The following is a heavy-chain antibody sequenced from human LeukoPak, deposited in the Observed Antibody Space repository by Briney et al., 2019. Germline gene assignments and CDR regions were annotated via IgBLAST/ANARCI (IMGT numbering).Heavy chain of an antibody. J-gene: IGHJ6*02. D-gene: IGHD3-9*01. CDR1: GYTFTSYD. V-gene: IGHV1-8*01. CDR2: MNPNSGNT. Sequence: ASVKVSCKASGYTFTSYDINWVRQATGHGLEWMGWMNPNSGNTGYAQKFQGRVTMTRNTSISTAYMELSSLRSEDTAVYYCARGAIRYFDWLLLPTDYYGMDVWGQGTTVTVSS. CDR3: ARGAIRYFDWLLLPTDYYGMDV.